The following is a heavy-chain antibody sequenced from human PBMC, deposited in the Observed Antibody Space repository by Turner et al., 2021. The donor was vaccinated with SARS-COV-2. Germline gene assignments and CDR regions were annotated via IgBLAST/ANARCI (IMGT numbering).Heavy chain of an antibody. Sequence: EVQLVESGGGLVKPGGSLRLSCAASGFTFRNAWMSWVRQAPGKGLEWVGRINRKTDGGTADYAAPVKGRFTISRDDSKNTLYLQMNSLKTEDTAVYYCTTGKTYYYVSSAYYYSVDYWGQGTLVTVSS. CDR3: TTGKTYYYVSSAYYYSVDY. CDR1: GFTFRNAW. V-gene: IGHV3-15*01. CDR2: INRKTDGGTA. J-gene: IGHJ4*02. D-gene: IGHD3-22*01.